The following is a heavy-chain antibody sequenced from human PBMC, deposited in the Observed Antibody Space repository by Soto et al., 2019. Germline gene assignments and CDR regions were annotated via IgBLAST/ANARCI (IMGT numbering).Heavy chain of an antibody. V-gene: IGHV1-2*02. CDR1: GYTFTGYY. J-gene: IGHJ4*02. CDR2: INPNSGGT. Sequence: ASVKVSCKASGYTFTGYYMHWVRQAPGQGLEWMGWINPNSGGTNYAQKFQGRVTMTRDTSISTAYMELSGLRSDDTAVYYGARGFPDYDILTGYYRPRALSVYWGQGTLVTVSS. CDR3: ARGFPDYDILTGYYRPRALSVY. D-gene: IGHD3-9*01.